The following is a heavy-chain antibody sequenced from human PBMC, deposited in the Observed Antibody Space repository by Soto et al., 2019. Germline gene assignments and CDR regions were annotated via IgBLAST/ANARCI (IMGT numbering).Heavy chain of an antibody. CDR2: ITTSTSSNV. Sequence: GGSLRLSCAASGFSVATYNMNWVRQAPGKGLEWVSSITTSTSSNVYYADSVKGRFTISRDSAKNSLYLQMNSLRAEDTALYCCALYDALFFDYRGQGTLVTVSS. J-gene: IGHJ4*02. CDR3: ALYDALFFDY. CDR1: GFSVATYN. D-gene: IGHD2-8*01. V-gene: IGHV3-21*01.